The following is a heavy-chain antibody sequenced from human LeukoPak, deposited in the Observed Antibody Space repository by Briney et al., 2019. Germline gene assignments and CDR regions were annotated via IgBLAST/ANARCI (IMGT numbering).Heavy chain of an antibody. Sequence: SETLSLTCAVYGGSFSGYYWSWIRQPPGKGLEWIGEINHSGSTNYNPSLKSRVTISVDTSKNQFSLKLSSVTAADTAVYYCASGRKGDYDLSYWGQGTLVTVSS. D-gene: IGHD4-17*01. J-gene: IGHJ4*02. CDR3: ASGRKGDYDLSY. V-gene: IGHV4-34*01. CDR1: GGSFSGYY. CDR2: INHSGST.